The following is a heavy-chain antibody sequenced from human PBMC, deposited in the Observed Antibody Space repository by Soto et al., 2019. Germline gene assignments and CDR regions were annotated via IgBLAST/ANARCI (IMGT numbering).Heavy chain of an antibody. J-gene: IGHJ4*02. V-gene: IGHV3-30*03. Sequence: GGSLRLSCAASGFTVNSNYIHWVRQGPDKGLEWVAVVSLDGKVTYYADSVKGRFTVSRDNSKNTIYLQANSLRAEDTAVYYCAREPYGDSQYFDYWGQGTPVTVSS. CDR3: AREPYGDSQYFDY. CDR2: VSLDGKVT. CDR1: GFTVNSNY. D-gene: IGHD2-21*02.